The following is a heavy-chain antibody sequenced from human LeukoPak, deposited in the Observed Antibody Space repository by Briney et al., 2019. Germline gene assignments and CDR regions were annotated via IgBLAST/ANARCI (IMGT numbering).Heavy chain of an antibody. CDR1: GDTFTGYY. V-gene: IGHV1-2*02. CDR3: ARDRSRDFQH. D-gene: IGHD3-16*02. J-gene: IGHJ1*01. CDR2: INPFSGST. Sequence: ASVKVSCKASGDTFTGYYMHWVRQAPGQGLEWMGWINPFSGSTNYAQKFQGRVTMTRDTSICTAYMELSRLRSDDTAVYYCARDRSRDFQHWGQGTLVTVSS.